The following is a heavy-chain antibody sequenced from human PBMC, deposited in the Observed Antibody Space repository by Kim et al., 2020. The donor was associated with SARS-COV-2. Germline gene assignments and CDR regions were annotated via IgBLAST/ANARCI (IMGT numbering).Heavy chain of an antibody. V-gene: IGHV3-23*01. CDR1: GFTFSSYA. Sequence: GGSLRLSCAASGFTFSSYAMSWVRQAPGKGLEWVSAISGSGGSTYYADSVKGRFTISRDNSKNTLYLQMNSLRAEDTAVYYCAYDYVWGSYRTFDYWGQGTLVTVSS. D-gene: IGHD3-16*02. CDR2: ISGSGGST. J-gene: IGHJ4*02. CDR3: AYDYVWGSYRTFDY.